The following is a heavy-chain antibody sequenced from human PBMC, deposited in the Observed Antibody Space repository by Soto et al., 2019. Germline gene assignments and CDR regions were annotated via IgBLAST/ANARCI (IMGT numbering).Heavy chain of an antibody. J-gene: IGHJ6*02. CDR3: TPRGPQRELRRSYYYGMVV. Sequence: GWSMRLSFAASGFTFSNGWMSWVRQAPGKGLEWVARIKSKTDGGTTDYAAPVKGRFTISRDDSKNTLYLQMNSLKDEDTAVYYGTPRGPQRELRRSYYYGMVVWRQGTTSTVPS. CDR2: IKSKTDGGTT. D-gene: IGHD1-7*01. V-gene: IGHV3-15*01. CDR1: GFTFSNGW.